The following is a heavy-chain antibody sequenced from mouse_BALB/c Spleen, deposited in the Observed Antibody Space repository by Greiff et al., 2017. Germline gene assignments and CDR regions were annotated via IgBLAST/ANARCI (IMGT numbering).Heavy chain of an antibody. V-gene: IGHV1-39*01. CDR1: GYSFTDYI. J-gene: IGHJ4*01. CDR2: INPYYGST. Sequence: EVQLQQTGPELVKPGASVKISCKASGYSFTDYIMLWVKQSHGKSLEWIGNINPYYGSTSYNLKFKGKATLTVDKSSSTAYMQLNSLTSEDSAVYYCARRQYGNYGGYAMDYWGQGTSVTVSS. CDR3: ARRQYGNYGGYAMDY. D-gene: IGHD2-10*02.